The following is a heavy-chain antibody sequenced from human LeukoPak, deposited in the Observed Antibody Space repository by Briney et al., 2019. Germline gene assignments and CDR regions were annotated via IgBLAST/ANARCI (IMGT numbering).Heavy chain of an antibody. Sequence: ASVKVSCKASGYSFTGYYMHWVRQAPGQGLEWMGWLNPNSGGTNYAQKFQGRVTMTKDTSISTTYVELSRLRSDDTAMYYCVREYDYGDYEFDYWGQGTLVTVSS. CDR2: LNPNSGGT. V-gene: IGHV1-2*02. CDR1: GYSFTGYY. J-gene: IGHJ4*02. D-gene: IGHD4-17*01. CDR3: VREYDYGDYEFDY.